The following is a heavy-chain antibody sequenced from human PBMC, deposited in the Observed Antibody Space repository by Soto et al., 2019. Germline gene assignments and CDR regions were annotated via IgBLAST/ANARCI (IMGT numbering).Heavy chain of an antibody. D-gene: IGHD3-22*01. V-gene: IGHV1-46*01. CDR2: INPSGGST. CDR1: GYTFTSYY. Sequence: QVQLVQSGAEVKKPGASVKVSCKASGYTFTSYYMHWVRQAPGQGLEWMGIINPSGGSTSYAQKFQGRVTMTRDTSTSKGYMQLSSLRAEDTAVYYCSSGYDTGKFDYWGQGTLVTVAS. CDR3: SSGYDTGKFDY. J-gene: IGHJ4*02.